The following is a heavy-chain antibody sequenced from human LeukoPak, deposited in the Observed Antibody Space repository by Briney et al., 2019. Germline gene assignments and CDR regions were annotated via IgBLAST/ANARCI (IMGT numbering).Heavy chain of an antibody. CDR2: TYYRSKWYN. J-gene: IGHJ4*02. V-gene: IGHV6-1*01. CDR3: ARAPIAVADRFDY. Sequence: SQTLSLTCAISGVSVSSNSAAWHWMRQSPSRGLEWLGRTYYRSKWYNDYAVSVKSRITINPDTSKNHFSLHLQSVSSEDAAVYFCARAPIAVADRFDYWGQGTLVTVSS. D-gene: IGHD6-19*01. CDR1: GVSVSSNSAA.